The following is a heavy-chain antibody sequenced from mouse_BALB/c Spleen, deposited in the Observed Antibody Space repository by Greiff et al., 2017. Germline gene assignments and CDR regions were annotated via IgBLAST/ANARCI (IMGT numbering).Heavy chain of an antibody. CDR2: IDTSDSYT. D-gene: IGHD1-1*01. Sequence: VQLQQPGAELVMPGASVKMSCKASGYTFTDYWMHWVKQRPGQGLEWIGAIDTSDSYTSYNQKFKGKATLTVDESSSTAYMQLSSRTSEDSAVYYCARGLLRSLFAYWGQGTLVTVSA. CDR1: GYTFTDYW. J-gene: IGHJ3*01. CDR3: ARGLLRSLFAY. V-gene: IGHV1-69*01.